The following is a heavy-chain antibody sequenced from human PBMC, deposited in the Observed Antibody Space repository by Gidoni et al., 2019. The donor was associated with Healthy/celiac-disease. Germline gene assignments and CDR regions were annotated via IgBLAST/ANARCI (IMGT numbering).Heavy chain of an antibody. D-gene: IGHD6-6*01. CDR2: INHSGST. V-gene: IGHV4-34*01. J-gene: IGHJ6*03. Sequence: QVQLQQWGAGLLKPSEPLSLTCAVYGGSFSGYYWSWLRQPPGKGLEWIGEINHSGSTNYNPSLKSRVTISVDTSKNQFSLKLSSVTAADTAVYYCARGRGNIAARRHYYYYYMDVWGKGTTVTVSS. CDR3: ARGRGNIAARRHYYYYYMDV. CDR1: GGSFSGYY.